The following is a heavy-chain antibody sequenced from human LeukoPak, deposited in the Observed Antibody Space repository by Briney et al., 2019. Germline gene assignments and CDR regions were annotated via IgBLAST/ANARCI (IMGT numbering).Heavy chain of an antibody. J-gene: IGHJ4*02. CDR3: ARDAVATILYYFDY. D-gene: IGHD5-12*01. CDR1: GFTFSSYS. Sequence: GGSLRLSCAASGFTFSSYSMNWVRQAPGKGLEGVSSISSSSSYIYYADSVKGRFTISRDNAKNSLYLQMNSLRAEDTAVYYCARDAVATILYYFDYWGQGTLVTVSS. CDR2: ISSSSSYI. V-gene: IGHV3-21*01.